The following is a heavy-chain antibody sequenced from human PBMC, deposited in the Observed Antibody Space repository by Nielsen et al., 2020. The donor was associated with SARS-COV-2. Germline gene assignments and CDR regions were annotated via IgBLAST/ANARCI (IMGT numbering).Heavy chain of an antibody. D-gene: IGHD1-26*01. Sequence: VRQAPGKGLEWVSGISWNSGSIGYADSVKGRFTISRDNAKNSLYLQMNSLRAEDTALYYCAKASELRLFDYWGQGTLVTVSS. V-gene: IGHV3-9*01. J-gene: IGHJ4*02. CDR3: AKASELRLFDY. CDR2: ISWNSGSI.